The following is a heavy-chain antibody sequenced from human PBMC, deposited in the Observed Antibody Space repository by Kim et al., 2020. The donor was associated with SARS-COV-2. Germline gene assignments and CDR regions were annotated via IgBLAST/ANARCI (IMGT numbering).Heavy chain of an antibody. CDR1: GGTFSNCA. J-gene: IGHJ4*02. V-gene: IGHV1-69*13. CDR3: ARDYYGSGTSYFDY. Sequence: SVKVSCKASGGTFSNCAISWVRQAPGQGLEWMGGIIPIFGTANYAQKFQGRVTITADESTSTAYMELSSLRSEDTAVYYCARDYYGSGTSYFDYWGQGTLVTVSS. CDR2: IIPIFGTA. D-gene: IGHD3-10*01.